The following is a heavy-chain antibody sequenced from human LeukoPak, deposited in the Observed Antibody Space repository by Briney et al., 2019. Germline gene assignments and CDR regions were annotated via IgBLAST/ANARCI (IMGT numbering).Heavy chain of an antibody. CDR1: GFTFSSYS. V-gene: IGHV3-21*01. CDR2: ISSSSYI. J-gene: IGHJ5*02. Sequence: GGSLRLSCAASGFTFSSYSMNWVRQAPGKGLEWVSSISSSSYIYYADSVKGRFTISRDNAKNSLYLQMNSLRAEDTAVYYCARDLWFGELIDPWGQGTLVTVSS. D-gene: IGHD3-10*01. CDR3: ARDLWFGELIDP.